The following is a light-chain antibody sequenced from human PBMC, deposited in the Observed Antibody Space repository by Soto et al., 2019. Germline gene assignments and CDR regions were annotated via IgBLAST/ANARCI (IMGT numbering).Light chain of an antibody. Sequence: EIVLTQSPGTLSLSPGERATLSCRASQSLSSIYLAWYQQKPGQAPRLLIYGASSRATGIPDRFSGSGSGTDFTLTISRLEPEDFAVYYCQQYIDSPLTFGGGTKVEIK. CDR1: QSLSSIY. V-gene: IGKV3-20*01. CDR3: QQYIDSPLT. J-gene: IGKJ4*01. CDR2: GAS.